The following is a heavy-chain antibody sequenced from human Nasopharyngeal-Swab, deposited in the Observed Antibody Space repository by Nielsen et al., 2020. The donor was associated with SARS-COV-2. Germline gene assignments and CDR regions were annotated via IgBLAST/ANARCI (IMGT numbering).Heavy chain of an antibody. J-gene: IGHJ6*03. D-gene: IGHD3-3*01. V-gene: IGHV4-39*07. Sequence: SETLSLTCTVSGGSISDTSSYWAWIRQPPGMGLEWIGNIYCTGSTYYNPSLKSRVTISLDMSKKEFSLKLNSVTAADTAVYYCARETGDFWSGYPQYYMDVWGKGTTVTVSS. CDR1: GGSISDTSSY. CDR2: IYCTGST. CDR3: ARETGDFWSGYPQYYMDV.